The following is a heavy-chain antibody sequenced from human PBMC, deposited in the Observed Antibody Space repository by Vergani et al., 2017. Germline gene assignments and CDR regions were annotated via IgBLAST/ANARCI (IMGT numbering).Heavy chain of an antibody. Sequence: QVQLVESGGGVVQPGRSLRLSCAASGYTFTGYYMHWVRQAPGQGLEWMGRINPNSGGTNYAQKFQGRVTMTRDTSISTAYMELSRLRSDDTAVYYCARWXGSCSKGGYYYYYYMDVWGKGTTVTVSS. J-gene: IGHJ6*03. V-gene: IGHV1-2*06. D-gene: IGHD2-15*01. CDR3: ARWXGSCSKGGYYYYYYMDV. CDR1: GYTFTGYY. CDR2: INPNSGGT.